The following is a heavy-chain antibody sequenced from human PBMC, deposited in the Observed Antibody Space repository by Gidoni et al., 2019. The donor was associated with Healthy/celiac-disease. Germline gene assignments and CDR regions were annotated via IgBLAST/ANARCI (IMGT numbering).Heavy chain of an antibody. V-gene: IGHV1-18*01. CDR1: GYTFTSYG. J-gene: IGHJ6*02. CDR2: ISAYNGNT. D-gene: IGHD6-19*01. CDR3: AREYSSGWYNYYYGMDV. Sequence: QVQLVQSGAEVKKPGASVKVSCKASGYTFTSYGISWVRQAQGQGLEWMGWISAYNGNTNYAQKLQGRVTMTTDTSTSTAYMELRSLRSDDTAVYYCAREYSSGWYNYYYGMDVWGQGTTVTVSS.